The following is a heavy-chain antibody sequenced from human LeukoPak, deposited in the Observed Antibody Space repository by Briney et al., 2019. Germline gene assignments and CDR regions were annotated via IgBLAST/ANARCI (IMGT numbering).Heavy chain of an antibody. CDR2: ITSKPNSYAT. CDR3: TSGSGWYSPDY. V-gene: IGHV3-73*01. CDR1: GFTFSGSV. Sequence: GGSLRLSCAASGFTFSGSVMHWVRQASGKGLEWVGRITSKPNSYATVYAASVKGRFTISSDESKNTAYLQMNSLKTEDTAVYYCTSGSGWYSPDYWGQGILVSVSS. D-gene: IGHD6-19*01. J-gene: IGHJ4*02.